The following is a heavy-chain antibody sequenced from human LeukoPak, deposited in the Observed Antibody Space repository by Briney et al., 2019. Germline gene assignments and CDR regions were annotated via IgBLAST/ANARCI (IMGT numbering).Heavy chain of an antibody. CDR3: ARHPVSYGGHGFDS. CDR2: IYYSGST. CDR1: GGSISSGDFY. D-gene: IGHD4-23*01. V-gene: IGHV4-39*01. J-gene: IGHJ3*01. Sequence: PSETPSLTCAVSGGSISSGDFYWGWFRQPPGKGLEWIGSIYYSGSTYYKPSLKSRVTISVDMSKNQFSLKLSSVTAADTALYYCARHPVSYGGHGFDSWGQGTMVTVSS.